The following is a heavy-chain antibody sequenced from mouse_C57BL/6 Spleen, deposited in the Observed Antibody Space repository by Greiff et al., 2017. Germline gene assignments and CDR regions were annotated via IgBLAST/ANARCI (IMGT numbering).Heavy chain of an antibody. CDR3: ARVPGGALPMDY. CDR1: GYTFTSYW. V-gene: IGHV1-55*01. D-gene: IGHD5-1*01. CDR2: IYPGSGST. J-gene: IGHJ4*01. Sequence: QVQLQQPGAELVKPGASVKMSCKASGYTFTSYWITWVKQRSGQGLEWIGDIYPGSGSTNYNEKFKSKATLTVDTSSSTAYMQLSSLTSEDSAVYYCARVPGGALPMDYRGQGTSVTASS.